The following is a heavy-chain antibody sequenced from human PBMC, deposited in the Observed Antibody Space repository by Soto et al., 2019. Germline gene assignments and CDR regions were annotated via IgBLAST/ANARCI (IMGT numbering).Heavy chain of an antibody. CDR1: GGSFSGYY. D-gene: IGHD4-4*01. J-gene: IGHJ6*02. V-gene: IGHV4-34*01. CDR3: ARVLYSNYGGSYYYYGMDV. Sequence: QVQLQQWGAGLLKPSETLSLTCAVYGGSFSGYYWSWIRQPPGKGLEWIGEINHSGSTNYNPSLKSRVTISVDTSKNQFSLKLSSVTAADTAVYYCARVLYSNYGGSYYYYGMDVWGQGTTVTVSS. CDR2: INHSGST.